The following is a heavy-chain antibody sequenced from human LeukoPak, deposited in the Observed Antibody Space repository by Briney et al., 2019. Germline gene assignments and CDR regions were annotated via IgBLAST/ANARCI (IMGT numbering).Heavy chain of an antibody. J-gene: IGHJ4*02. D-gene: IGHD6-19*01. CDR1: GFTFNSYS. CDR3: ARHIAVAGTWAYDY. Sequence: PGRSLRLSCVASGFTFNSYSMNWVRQAPGKGLEWVSYISSSSVTIYYADSVKGRFTISRDNAKNSLYLQMNSLRDEDTAVYYCARHIAVAGTWAYDYWGQGTLVTVSS. CDR2: ISSSSVTI. V-gene: IGHV3-48*02.